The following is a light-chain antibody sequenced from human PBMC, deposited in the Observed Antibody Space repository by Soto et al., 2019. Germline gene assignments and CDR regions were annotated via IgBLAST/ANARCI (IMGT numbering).Light chain of an antibody. J-gene: IGKJ2*01. V-gene: IGKV3-20*01. CDR2: GAS. Sequence: EIVLTQSPGTLSLSPGDRATLSCRASQSVSSSHLAWYQQKPGQAPRLLIYGASNRATGIPDRFSGSGSGTDFTLTITRLEPEVFAVYYCQQYGGSPRYTFGQGTKLEIK. CDR1: QSVSSSH. CDR3: QQYGGSPRYT.